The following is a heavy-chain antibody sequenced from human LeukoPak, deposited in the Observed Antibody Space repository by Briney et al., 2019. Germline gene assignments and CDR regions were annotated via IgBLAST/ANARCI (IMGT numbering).Heavy chain of an antibody. J-gene: IGHJ6*03. CDR2: MNPKSGNT. V-gene: IGHV1-8*01. CDR1: GYTLTSYD. D-gene: IGHD2-15*01. CDR3: ARSPIAQDRRVPKGYYDYYMDV. Sequence: ASVKVSCKASGYTLTSYDINWVRQATGQGLEWMGWMNPKSGNTGYAQKFQGRVTMTRNTSIRTAYMELSSLRSEDTTLYYCARSPIAQDRRVPKGYYDYYMDVWGEGTPVTVSS.